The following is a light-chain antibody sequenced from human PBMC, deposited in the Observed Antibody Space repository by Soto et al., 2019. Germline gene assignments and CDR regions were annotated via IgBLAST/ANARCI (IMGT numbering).Light chain of an antibody. CDR2: GAS. Sequence: IVWMPSHGTRAVSPKTNATLACRASQSVSNNYLAWYQQKPGQAPRLLIYGASNRATGIPDRFSCSGYGTDFTLPLCRHACEAFPVYYWGPYGSSGRLGEGTKVDIK. CDR1: QSVSNNY. V-gene: IGKV3-20*01. CDR3: GPYGSSGR. J-gene: IGKJ1*01.